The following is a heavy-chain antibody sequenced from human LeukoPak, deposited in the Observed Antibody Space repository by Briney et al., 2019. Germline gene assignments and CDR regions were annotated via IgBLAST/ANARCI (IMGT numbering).Heavy chain of an antibody. D-gene: IGHD3-3*01. J-gene: IGHJ3*01. V-gene: IGHV3-21*01. CDR3: ARNGVVSDAFDV. CDR1: GFTFSSSS. Sequence: GGSPRLSCAASGFTFSSSSMNWVRQAPGKGLEWVSSISSSSGYIYYADSVKGRFTISRDNAKNSLYLQMNSLRAEDTAVYYCARNGVVSDAFDVWGQGTVVTVSS. CDR2: ISSSSGYI.